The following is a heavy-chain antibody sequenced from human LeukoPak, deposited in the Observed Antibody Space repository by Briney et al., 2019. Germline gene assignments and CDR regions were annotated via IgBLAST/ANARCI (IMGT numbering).Heavy chain of an antibody. CDR1: GFTFSSYA. D-gene: IGHD6-13*01. J-gene: IGHJ4*02. Sequence: GGSLRLSCAASGFTFSSYAMHWVRQAPGKGLEWVAVISYDGSNKYYADSVKGRFTISRDNSKNTLYLQMNSLRAEDTAVYYCARDGAYSSSWFTTDYWGQGTLVTVSS. V-gene: IGHV3-30-3*01. CDR3: ARDGAYSSSWFTTDY. CDR2: ISYDGSNK.